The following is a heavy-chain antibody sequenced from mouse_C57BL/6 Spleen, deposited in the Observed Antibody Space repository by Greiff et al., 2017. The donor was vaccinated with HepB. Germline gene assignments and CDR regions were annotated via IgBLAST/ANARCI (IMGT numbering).Heavy chain of an antibody. CDR3: AIGGLDY. CDR1: GYSFTGYY. D-gene: IGHD3-3*01. Sequence: VQLQQSGPELVKPGASVKISCKASGYSFTGYYMNWVKQSPEKSLEWIGEINPSTGGTTYNQKFKAKATLTVDKSSSTAYMQLKSLTSEDSAVYYCAIGGLDYWGQGTTLTVSS. V-gene: IGHV1-42*01. CDR2: INPSTGGT. J-gene: IGHJ2*01.